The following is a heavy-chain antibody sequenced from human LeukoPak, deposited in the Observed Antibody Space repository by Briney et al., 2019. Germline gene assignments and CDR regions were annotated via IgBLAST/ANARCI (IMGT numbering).Heavy chain of an antibody. CDR2: TFYSGST. Sequence: SETLSLTCSVSGDSISRGGYYWSWIRQHPGKGLEWIGYTFYSGSTYYNPSLKSRLNISVDTSKNQFSLMLTSVTAADTAVYYCARDLRGIRGVGSNWFDPWGQGTLVTVSS. CDR3: ARDLRGIRGVGSNWFDP. J-gene: IGHJ5*02. D-gene: IGHD3-10*01. V-gene: IGHV4-31*03. CDR1: GDSISRGGYY.